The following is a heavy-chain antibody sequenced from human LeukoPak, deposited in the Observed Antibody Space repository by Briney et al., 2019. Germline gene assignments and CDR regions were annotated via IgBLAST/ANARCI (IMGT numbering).Heavy chain of an antibody. J-gene: IGHJ4*02. Sequence: GGSLRLSCAASGFTFSSYAMSWVRQAPGKGLELVSAISGSGGSTYYADSVKGRFTISRDNSKNTLYLQMNSLRAEATAVYYCAKDPGLELREPFYWGQGTLVTVSS. CDR1: GFTFSSYA. V-gene: IGHV3-23*01. D-gene: IGHD1-7*01. CDR3: AKDPGLELREPFY. CDR2: ISGSGGST.